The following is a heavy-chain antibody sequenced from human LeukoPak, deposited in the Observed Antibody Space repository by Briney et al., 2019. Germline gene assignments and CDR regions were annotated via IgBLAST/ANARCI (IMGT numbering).Heavy chain of an antibody. CDR2: TYYRSKWYN. CDR1: GDSVASNSAA. J-gene: IGHJ4*02. V-gene: IGHV6-1*01. Sequence: SQTLSLTCAISGDSVASNSAAWNRIRQSPSRGLEWLGRTYYRSKWYNDYAVSVKSRININPDTSKNQFSLQLNSVTPEDTAMYYCARDIYRKIDYWGQGTLVTVSS. D-gene: IGHD5-18*01. CDR3: ARDIYRKIDY.